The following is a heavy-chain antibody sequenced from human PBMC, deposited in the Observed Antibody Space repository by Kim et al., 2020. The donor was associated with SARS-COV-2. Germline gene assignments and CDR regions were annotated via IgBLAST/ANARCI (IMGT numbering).Heavy chain of an antibody. Sequence: GGSLRLSCAASGFTFSSYAMSWVRQAPGKGLEWVSAISGSGGSTYYADSVKGRFTISRDNSKNTLYLQMNSLRAEDTAVYYCARVGMVQGVMVEGPLPYWGQGTLVTVSS. CDR3: ARVGMVQGVMVEGPLPY. CDR1: GFTFSSYA. CDR2: ISGSGGST. D-gene: IGHD3-10*01. J-gene: IGHJ4*02. V-gene: IGHV3-23*01.